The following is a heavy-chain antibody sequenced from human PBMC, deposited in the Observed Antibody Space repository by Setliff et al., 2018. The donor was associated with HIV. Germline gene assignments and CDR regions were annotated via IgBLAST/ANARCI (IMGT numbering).Heavy chain of an antibody. CDR3: ASGRGAKGGYDYFGS. V-gene: IGHV4-31*03. D-gene: IGHD5-12*01. Sequence: SETLSLTCTVSSDSISSGGYYWSWVRQLPGKGLEWIGYIYYSGATYYNPSLKNRVTISLDTSKSQFSLKLTSVTAADTALYYCASGRGAKGGYDYFGSWGQGTLVTVSS. J-gene: IGHJ4*02. CDR1: SDSISSGGYY. CDR2: IYYSGAT.